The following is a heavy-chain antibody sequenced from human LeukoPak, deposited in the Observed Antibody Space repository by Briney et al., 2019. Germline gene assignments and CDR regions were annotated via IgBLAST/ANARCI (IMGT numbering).Heavy chain of an antibody. CDR3: ARDLDYSDTRVWDY. D-gene: IGHD3-22*01. CDR2: INHSGST. J-gene: IGHJ4*02. Sequence: SETLSLTCTVSGGSISSYYWSWIRQAPGKGLEWIGYINHSGSTKYNPSLKSRVTISVDMSRNQFSLKLSSVTAADTAVYYCARDLDYSDTRVWDYWGQGTLVTVSS. CDR1: GGSISSYY. V-gene: IGHV4-59*01.